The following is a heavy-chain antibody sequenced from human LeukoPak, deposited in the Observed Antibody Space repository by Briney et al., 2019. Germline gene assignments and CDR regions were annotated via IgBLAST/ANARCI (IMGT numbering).Heavy chain of an antibody. D-gene: IGHD3-16*01. J-gene: IGHJ3*02. CDR3: VRDQSGSGGHNNDAFDI. CDR1: GGSISTYY. Sequence: SEILSLTCNVSGGSISTYYWNWIRQPAGKGLEWIGRMYGGGATRYNPSLGSRVTMSVDTSKNQVSLKLTSVTAADTAVYFCVRDQSGSGGHNNDAFDIWGQGTMVVVSA. V-gene: IGHV4-4*07. CDR2: MYGGGAT.